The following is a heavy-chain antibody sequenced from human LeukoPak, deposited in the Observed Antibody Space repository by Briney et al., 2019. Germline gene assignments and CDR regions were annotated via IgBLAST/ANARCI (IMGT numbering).Heavy chain of an antibody. V-gene: IGHV4-59*08. CDR2: IYYTGST. D-gene: IGHD5-18*01. CDR3: ARSGNIYGSDAFDV. J-gene: IGHJ3*01. Sequence: PAETVSLTCTLAGGSISRYYRSWIRQPPGKGLDWIGHIYYTGSTNYNPPLKRRVTISVDTSKDQVSLKLTYVPAADTAMYYCARSGNIYGSDAFDVWGRRTMVTVSS. CDR1: GGSISRYY.